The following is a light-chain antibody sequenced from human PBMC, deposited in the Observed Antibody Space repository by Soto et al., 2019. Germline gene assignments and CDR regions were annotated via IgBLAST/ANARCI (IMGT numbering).Light chain of an antibody. CDR3: ATWDDSLNGYV. Sequence: QSVLTQTPSASATPGQRVTISCSGTNSNIGSNTVAWYQQLPGTAPKRLIHSNNQRPSGVPDRFSASKSGTSASLAISGLQSEDEADYYCATWDDSLNGYVFXTGTKVTVL. V-gene: IGLV1-44*01. J-gene: IGLJ1*01. CDR2: SNN. CDR1: NSNIGSNT.